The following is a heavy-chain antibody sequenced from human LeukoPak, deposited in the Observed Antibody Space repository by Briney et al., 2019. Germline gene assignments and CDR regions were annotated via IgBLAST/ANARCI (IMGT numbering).Heavy chain of an antibody. J-gene: IGHJ4*02. CDR3: ARSRPRSSWSNYFDS. D-gene: IGHD6-13*01. CDR1: GYTFTNYD. V-gene: IGHV1-8*01. Sequence: ASVKVSCKASGYTFTNYDINWVRQATGQGLEWMGWMNPNSGNTGYAQRFQGRVTMTRNTSISTAYMELSSLRSEYTAVYYCARSRPRSSWSNYFDSWGQGTLITVSS. CDR2: MNPNSGNT.